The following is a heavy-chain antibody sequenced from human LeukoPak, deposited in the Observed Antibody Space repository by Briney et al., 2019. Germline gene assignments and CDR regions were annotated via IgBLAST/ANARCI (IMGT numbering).Heavy chain of an antibody. D-gene: IGHD2-15*01. Sequence: SETLSLTCTVSGGSISSYYWSWIRQPPGKGLEWIGYIYYSGSTNYNPSLKSRVTISVDTSKNQFSLRLSSVTAADTAVYYCARRYCGGGGCYSSFDIWGQGTMVTVSS. V-gene: IGHV4-59*08. CDR3: ARRYCGGGGCYSSFDI. CDR1: GGSISSYY. J-gene: IGHJ3*02. CDR2: IYYSGST.